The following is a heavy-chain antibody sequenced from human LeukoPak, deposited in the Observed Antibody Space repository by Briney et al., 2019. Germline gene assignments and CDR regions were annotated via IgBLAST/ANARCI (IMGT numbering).Heavy chain of an antibody. CDR3: ARGGTDYYYYGMDV. J-gene: IGHJ6*02. V-gene: IGHV3-74*01. Sequence: GGSLRLSCAASGFTFSSYWMHWVRQAPGKGLVWVSRISSDGSTTSYADSVKGRFTISRDNAKNSLYLQMNSLRAEDTAVYYCARGGTDYYYYGMDVWGQGTTVTVSS. CDR2: ISSDGSTT. CDR1: GFTFSSYW.